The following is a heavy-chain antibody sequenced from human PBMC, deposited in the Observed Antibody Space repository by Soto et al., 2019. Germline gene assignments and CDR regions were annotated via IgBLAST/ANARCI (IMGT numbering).Heavy chain of an antibody. D-gene: IGHD3-10*01. CDR1: GFPFGHYA. CDR3: TRDQPITP. J-gene: IGHJ3*01. CDR2: IRSKGSGGTS. V-gene: IGHV3-49*03. Sequence: LKLCCTGSGFPFGHYAMSWFRQAPGKGLEWVGFIRSKGSGGTSEYAASVKGRFTFSRDDSKSIAYLQMNSLKIEYTAVYYCTRDQPITPWGQGTMVTVSS.